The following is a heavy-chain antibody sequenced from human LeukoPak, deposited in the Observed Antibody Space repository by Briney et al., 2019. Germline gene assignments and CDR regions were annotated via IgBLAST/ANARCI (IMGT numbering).Heavy chain of an antibody. D-gene: IGHD2-15*01. CDR2: INSDGSST. J-gene: IGHJ4*02. Sequence: HPGGSLRLSCAASGSTFSSYWMHWVRHAPGKGLVWVSRINSDGSSTSYADSVKGRFTISRDNAKNTLYLQMNSLRAEDTAVYYCARDLGAGDIVVVVAATEREYYFDYWGQGTLVTVSS. V-gene: IGHV3-74*01. CDR3: ARDLGAGDIVVVVAATEREYYFDY. CDR1: GSTFSSYW.